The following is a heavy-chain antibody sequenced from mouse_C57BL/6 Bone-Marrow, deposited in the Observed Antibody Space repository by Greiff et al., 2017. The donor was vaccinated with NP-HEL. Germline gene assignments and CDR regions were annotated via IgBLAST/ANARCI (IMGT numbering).Heavy chain of an antibody. CDR1: GFTFTDYY. CDR3: AKYGAYGGGYFDV. CDR2: IRHKANGYTT. Sequence: EVNVVESGGGLVQPGGSLSLSCAASGFTFTDYYMSWVRQPPGKALEWLGFIRHKANGYTTEYSSSVKGRFTISRYNSQSILYLQMNALRAEDSATYYGAKYGAYGGGYFDVCGTGTTVTVSS. D-gene: IGHD1-1*02. J-gene: IGHJ1*03. V-gene: IGHV7-3*01.